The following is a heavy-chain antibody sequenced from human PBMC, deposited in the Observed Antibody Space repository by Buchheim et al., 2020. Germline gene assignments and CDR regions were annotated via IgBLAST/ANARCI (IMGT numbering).Heavy chain of an antibody. V-gene: IGHV3-23*01. CDR2: ISGSGDTT. D-gene: IGHD2-8*01. J-gene: IGHJ4*02. CDR1: GFTFSNYV. Sequence: EVQLLESGGGLVQPGGSLRLSCAASGFTFSNYVLTWVRQAPGKGLEWVSSISGSGDTTYYADSMRGRFTISRDNSKNMMYLQMNSLRAEDTAVYYCAKGICSNGVCYPDYWGQGTL. CDR3: AKGICSNGVCYPDY.